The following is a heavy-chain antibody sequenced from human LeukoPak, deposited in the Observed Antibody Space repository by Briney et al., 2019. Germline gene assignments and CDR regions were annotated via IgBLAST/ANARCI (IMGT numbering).Heavy chain of an antibody. CDR1: GGSFSGYY. Sequence: PSETLSLTCAVYGGSFSGYYWSWIRQPPGKGLEWIGEVNHSGSTNYNPSLKSRVTISVDTSKNQFSLKLSSVTAADTAVYYCARKGRVLYSHNWFDPWGQGTLVTVSS. J-gene: IGHJ5*02. V-gene: IGHV4-34*01. D-gene: IGHD2-21*01. CDR2: VNHSGST. CDR3: ARKGRVLYSHNWFDP.